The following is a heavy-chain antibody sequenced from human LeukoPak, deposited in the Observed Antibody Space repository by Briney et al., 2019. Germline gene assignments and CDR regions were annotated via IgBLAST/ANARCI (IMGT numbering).Heavy chain of an antibody. CDR2: IYYSGST. CDR1: GGSISSGDYY. Sequence: SETLSLTCTVSGGSISSGDYYWSWIRQPPGKGLEWSGYIYYSGSTYYNLSLKSRVTISVDTSKNQFSLKLSSVTAADTAVYYCARLPMVRGVRGDNWFDPWGQGTLVTVSS. D-gene: IGHD3-10*01. J-gene: IGHJ5*02. V-gene: IGHV4-30-4*01. CDR3: ARLPMVRGVRGDNWFDP.